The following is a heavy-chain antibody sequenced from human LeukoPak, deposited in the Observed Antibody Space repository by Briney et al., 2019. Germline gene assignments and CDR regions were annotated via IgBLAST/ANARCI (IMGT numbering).Heavy chain of an antibody. Sequence: SVKVSCKASGGTFSSYAISWVRQAPGQGLEWMGGIIPIFGTANYAQKFQGRVTITADESTSTAYMELSSLRSEDTAVYYCARYDYGGNSGRLDYWGQGTLATVSS. J-gene: IGHJ4*02. CDR3: ARYDYGGNSGRLDY. V-gene: IGHV1-69*13. D-gene: IGHD4-23*01. CDR1: GGTFSSYA. CDR2: IIPIFGTA.